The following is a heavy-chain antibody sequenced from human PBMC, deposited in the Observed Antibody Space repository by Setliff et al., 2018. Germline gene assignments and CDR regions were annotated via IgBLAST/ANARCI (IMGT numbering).Heavy chain of an antibody. CDR3: SRLVRYCTTTTCQRASGAEF. J-gene: IGHJ4*02. Sequence: VASVKVSCKASGYAFSNYGITWVRQAPGQGLEWMGWISGYTGNTNYAQKLQGRVTMTTDTSTSTAYMELRSLRSDDTAVYYCSRLVRYCTTTTCQRASGAEFCGQGTLVTVSS. CDR1: GYAFSNYG. D-gene: IGHD2-8*01. CDR2: ISGYTGNT. V-gene: IGHV1-18*01.